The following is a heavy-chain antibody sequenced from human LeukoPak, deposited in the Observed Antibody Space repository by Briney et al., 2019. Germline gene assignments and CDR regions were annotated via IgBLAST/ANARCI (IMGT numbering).Heavy chain of an antibody. CDR1: GVSISSSNW. J-gene: IGHJ4*02. Sequence: PSETLSLTCAVSGVSISSSNWWSWVRQPPGKGLEWIGEIYHSGSTNYNPSLKSRVTISVDKSKSQFSLKLSSVTAADTAVYYCASDLYGSGNHFDYWGQGTLVTVSS. V-gene: IGHV4-4*02. D-gene: IGHD3-10*01. CDR3: ASDLYGSGNHFDY. CDR2: IYHSGST.